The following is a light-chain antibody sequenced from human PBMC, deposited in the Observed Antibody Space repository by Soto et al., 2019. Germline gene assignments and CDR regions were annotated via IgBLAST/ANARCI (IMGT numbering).Light chain of an antibody. CDR3: QSYDSSLSGGV. J-gene: IGLJ3*02. CDR2: GNS. V-gene: IGLV1-40*01. Sequence: QSALTQPPSVSGAPGQRVTISCTGSRSNIGAGYDVHWYQQLPGTAPKLLISGNSNRPSGVPDRFAGSKSGTSASLAITGLQAEDEADYYCQSYDSSLSGGVFGGGTKVTVL. CDR1: RSNIGAGYD.